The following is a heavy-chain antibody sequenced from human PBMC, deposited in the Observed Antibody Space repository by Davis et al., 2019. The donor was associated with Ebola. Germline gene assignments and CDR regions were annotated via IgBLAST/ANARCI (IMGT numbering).Heavy chain of an antibody. CDR1: GFTFSRYW. D-gene: IGHD2-2*02. J-gene: IGHJ3*02. CDR2: IKGDGTLT. CDR3: VRPIPARGTPENGFDI. Sequence: GESLKISCAASGFTFSRYWMHWVRQVPGKGPVWVARIKGDGTLTTYADSVKGRFTVSRDNSKDTLYLHMTTLGTGDTALYYCVRPIPARGTPENGFDIWGQGTMVTVSS. V-gene: IGHV3-74*03.